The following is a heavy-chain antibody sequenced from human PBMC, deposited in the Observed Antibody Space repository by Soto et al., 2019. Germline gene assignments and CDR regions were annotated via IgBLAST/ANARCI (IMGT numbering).Heavy chain of an antibody. CDR1: GFTFSSYG. Sequence: QVQLVESGGGVVQPGRSLRLSCAASGFTFSSYGMHWVRQALGKGLEWVAVIWYDGSNKYYADSVKGRFTISRDNSKNTLYLQMNSLRAEDTAVYYCARDGSVTTYWYFDLWGRGTLVTVSS. V-gene: IGHV3-33*01. CDR3: ARDGSVTTYWYFDL. D-gene: IGHD4-17*01. J-gene: IGHJ2*01. CDR2: IWYDGSNK.